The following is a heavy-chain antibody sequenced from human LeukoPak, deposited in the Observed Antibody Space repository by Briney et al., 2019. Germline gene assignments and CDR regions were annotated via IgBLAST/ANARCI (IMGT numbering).Heavy chain of an antibody. J-gene: IGHJ4*02. CDR1: DGSISGYY. D-gene: IGHD3-22*01. CDR2: MYTSGST. CDR3: ARGRAYYDSSGFFNF. V-gene: IGHV4-4*07. Sequence: SETLSLTCTVSDGSISGYYWNWIRQPAGKGLEWIGRMYTSGSTSYNPSLTSRVTMSVDSSKNQFSLNLNSVTAADTAFYYCARGRAYYDSSGFFNFWGQGILVTVSS.